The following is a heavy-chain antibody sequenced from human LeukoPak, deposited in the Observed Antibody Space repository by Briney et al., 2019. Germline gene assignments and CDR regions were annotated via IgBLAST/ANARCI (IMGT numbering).Heavy chain of an antibody. CDR2: IYSGGST. Sequence: GGSLRLSCAASGFTVSSNYTSWVRQAPGKGLEWVSVIYSGGSTYYADSVKGRFTISRDNSKNTLYLQMNSLRSDDTAVYYCARDAMVRGAYFDYWGQGTLVTVSS. CDR1: GFTVSSNY. J-gene: IGHJ4*02. CDR3: ARDAMVRGAYFDY. V-gene: IGHV3-53*05. D-gene: IGHD3-10*01.